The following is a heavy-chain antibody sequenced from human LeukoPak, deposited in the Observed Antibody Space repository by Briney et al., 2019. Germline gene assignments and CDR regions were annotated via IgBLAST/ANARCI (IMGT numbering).Heavy chain of an antibody. CDR2: IIPILGIA. Sequence: SVKVSCKASGGTFSSYAISWVRQPPGQGLEWMGRIIPILGIANYAQKFQGRVTITADKSTSTAYMELSSLRAEDTAVYYCAKDIYDTTGLVYFDYWGQRTLVSVAS. CDR1: GGTFSSYA. V-gene: IGHV1-69*04. CDR3: AKDIYDTTGLVYFDY. D-gene: IGHD3-22*01. J-gene: IGHJ4*02.